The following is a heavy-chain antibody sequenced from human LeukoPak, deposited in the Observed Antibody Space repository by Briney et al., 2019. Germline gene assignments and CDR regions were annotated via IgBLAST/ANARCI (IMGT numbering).Heavy chain of an antibody. Sequence: GGSLRLSCAASGFTFSSYWMSWVRRAPGKRLEWVANIKQDGSEKYYVDSVKGRFTISRDNAKNSLYLQMNSLRAEDTAVYYCARDSSSWLGDAFDIWGQGTMVTVSS. V-gene: IGHV3-7*03. D-gene: IGHD6-13*01. CDR1: GFTFSSYW. J-gene: IGHJ3*02. CDR3: ARDSSSWLGDAFDI. CDR2: IKQDGSEK.